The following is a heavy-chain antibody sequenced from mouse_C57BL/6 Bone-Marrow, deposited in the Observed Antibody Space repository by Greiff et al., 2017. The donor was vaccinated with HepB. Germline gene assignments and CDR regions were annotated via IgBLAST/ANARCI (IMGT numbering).Heavy chain of an antibody. V-gene: IGHV1-78*01. D-gene: IGHD1-1*01. Sequence: VQLVESDAELVKPGASVKISCKVSGYTFTDHTIHWMKQRPEQGLEWIGYIYPRDGSSRYNEKFKGKATLTEDKSSSTAYMQLNSLTSEDSAVFFCARRTTVGYFDVWGPGTTVTVSS. CDR3: ARRTTVGYFDV. CDR2: IYPRDGSS. CDR1: GYTFTDHT. J-gene: IGHJ1*01.